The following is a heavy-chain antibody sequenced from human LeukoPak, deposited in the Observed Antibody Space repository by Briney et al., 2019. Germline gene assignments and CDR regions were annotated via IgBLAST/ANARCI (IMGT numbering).Heavy chain of an antibody. CDR3: ARDSSGYSYAVDY. D-gene: IGHD5-18*01. CDR2: ISISSSTI. J-gene: IGHJ4*02. CDR1: GFTFSSFS. V-gene: IGHV3-48*01. Sequence: GGSLRLSCAASGFTFSSFSMNWVRQAPGKGLEWVSYISISSSTIYYADSVKGRFTISRDNAKNSLYLQMNSLRAEDTAVYYCARDSSGYSYAVDYWGQGTLVTVSS.